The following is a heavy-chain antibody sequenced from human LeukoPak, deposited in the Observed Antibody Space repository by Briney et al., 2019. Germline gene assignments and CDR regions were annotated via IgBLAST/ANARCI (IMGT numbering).Heavy chain of an antibody. D-gene: IGHD3-10*01. V-gene: IGHV1-2*02. CDR3: ARDIYGSGSLSPSSL. CDR2: INPNSGGT. CDR1: GYTFTGYY. Sequence: ASVKVSCKASGYTFTGYYMHWVRQAPGQGLEWMGWINPNSGGTNYAQKFQGRVTMTRDTSISTAYMELSRLRSDDTAVYYCARDIYGSGSLSPSSLWGQGTTVTVSS. J-gene: IGHJ6*02.